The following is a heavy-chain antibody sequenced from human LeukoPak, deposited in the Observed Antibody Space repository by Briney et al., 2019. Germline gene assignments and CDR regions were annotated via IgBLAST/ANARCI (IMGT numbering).Heavy chain of an antibody. CDR1: GFTIDDYG. CDR3: ARGGIAAAGTPAAVNY. CDR2: INWNGGST. D-gene: IGHD6-13*01. J-gene: IGHJ4*02. V-gene: IGHV3-20*04. Sequence: GGSLRLSCAASGFTIDDYGMSWVRHAPGKGLEWVSGINWNGGSTGYADSVKGRFTISRDNAKNSLYLQMNSLRAEDTALYFCARGGIAAAGTPAAVNYWGQGTLVTVSS.